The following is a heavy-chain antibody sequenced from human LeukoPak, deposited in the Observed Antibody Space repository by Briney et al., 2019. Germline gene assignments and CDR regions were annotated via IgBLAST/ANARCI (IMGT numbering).Heavy chain of an antibody. CDR1: GFTFSDYY. Sequence: GGSLRLSCAASGFTFSDYYMSWIRQAPGKGLEWVSYISSSSGYTNYADSVRGRFTISRDNTKNSLFLQMNSLRVEDAAVYYCAKDLGGEGGSGFPGYWGQGTLVTVSS. CDR3: AKDLGGEGGSGFPGY. D-gene: IGHD3-10*01. V-gene: IGHV3-11*05. CDR2: ISSSSGYT. J-gene: IGHJ4*02.